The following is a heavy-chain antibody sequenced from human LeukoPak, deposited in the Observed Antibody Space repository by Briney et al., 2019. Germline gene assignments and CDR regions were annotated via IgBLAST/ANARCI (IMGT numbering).Heavy chain of an antibody. CDR1: GFTFSSYT. Sequence: GGSLRLSCAASGFTFSSYTMNWVRQAPGKGLEWVSSISSGGSSIFYADSVKGRFTISRDNARNSLFLLMNSLRAEDTAVYYCAKDQRFWGQGTLVTVSS. V-gene: IGHV3-21*04. J-gene: IGHJ4*02. CDR3: AKDQRF. CDR2: ISSGGSSI.